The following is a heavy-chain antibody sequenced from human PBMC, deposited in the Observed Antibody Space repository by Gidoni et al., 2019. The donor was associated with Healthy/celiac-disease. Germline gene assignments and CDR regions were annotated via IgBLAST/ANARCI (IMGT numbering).Heavy chain of an antibody. CDR2: ISGSGGST. CDR3: AKEAVAAAGSLNDYYYGMDV. J-gene: IGHJ6*02. V-gene: IGHV3-23*01. CDR1: GFTFSSYA. Sequence: EVQLLESGGGLVQPGGSLSLPCAASGFTFSSYAMSWVRQAPGKGLEWVLAISGSGGSTYYADSVQGRFTISIDNSKNTLYLQMNSLRAEDTAVYYCAKEAVAAAGSLNDYYYGMDVWGQGTTVTVSS. D-gene: IGHD6-13*01.